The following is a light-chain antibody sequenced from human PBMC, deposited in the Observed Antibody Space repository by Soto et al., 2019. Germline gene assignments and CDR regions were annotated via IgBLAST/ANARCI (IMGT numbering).Light chain of an antibody. J-gene: IGLJ1*01. CDR3: CSYAGSYTSYA. CDR1: INDVGGYNS. Sequence: QSVLTQPRSVSGSPGQSVTISCSGTINDVGGYNSVSWFQHHPGSAPKLMVHSVTQRPSGVPDRFSGSKSGNTASLTISGLQAEDEADYYCCSYAGSYTSYAFGTGTKVTVL. CDR2: SVT. V-gene: IGLV2-11*01.